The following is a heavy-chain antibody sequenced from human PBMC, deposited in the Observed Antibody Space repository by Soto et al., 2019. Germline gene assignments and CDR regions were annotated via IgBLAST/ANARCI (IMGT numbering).Heavy chain of an antibody. CDR3: ARYGSGECNRGSCYSPFGY. CDR2: IYYSGST. CDR1: GRSISSVNYY. D-gene: IGHD2-15*01. J-gene: IGHJ4*02. V-gene: IGHV4-30-4*01. Sequence: ASETLSLTCTVSGRSISSVNYYWSWIRQPPGKGLEWIGYIYYSGSTYYNPSLRSRVTISVDTSKNQFSLKLSSVTAADTAVYYCARYGSGECNRGSCYSPFGYWGQGTLVTVSS.